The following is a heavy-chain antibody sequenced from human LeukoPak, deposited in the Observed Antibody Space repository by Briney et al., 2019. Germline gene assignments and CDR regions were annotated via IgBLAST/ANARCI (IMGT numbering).Heavy chain of an antibody. CDR2: ISLISTSI. CDR3: ARDMGVDY. Sequence: GGSLRLSCAASGFTFSSYSMNWVRQAPGKGLEWVSYISLISTSIFYADSVKGRFTISRDNAKNSLYLQMNSLRAEDTAVYYCARDMGVDYWGQGTLVTVSS. J-gene: IGHJ4*02. V-gene: IGHV3-48*04. D-gene: IGHD3-16*01. CDR1: GFTFSSYS.